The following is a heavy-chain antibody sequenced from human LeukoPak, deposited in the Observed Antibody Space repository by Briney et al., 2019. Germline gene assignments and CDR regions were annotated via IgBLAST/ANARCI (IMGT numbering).Heavy chain of an antibody. V-gene: IGHV3-7*03. Sequence: GGSPRLSCAASGFTFSSYWMNWARQAPGKGLEWVASINHNGNVNYYVDSVKGRFTISRDNAKNSLYLQMSNLRAEDTAVYFCARGGGLDVWGQGATVTVSS. CDR2: INHNGNVN. CDR1: GFTFSSYW. D-gene: IGHD3-16*01. J-gene: IGHJ6*02. CDR3: ARGGGLDV.